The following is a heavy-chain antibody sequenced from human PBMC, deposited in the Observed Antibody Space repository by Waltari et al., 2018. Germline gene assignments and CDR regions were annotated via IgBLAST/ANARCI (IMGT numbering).Heavy chain of an antibody. Sequence: QVQLQQWGAGLLKPSETLSLTCAVYGGSFSGYYWSWIRQPQGKGLEWIGEINHSGSTNYNPSLKSRVTISVDTSKNQFSLKLSSVTAADTAVYYCARVGGSGYYRLLPFDYWGQGTLVTVSS. CDR3: ARVGGSGYYRLLPFDY. V-gene: IGHV4-34*01. CDR2: INHSGST. CDR1: GGSFSGYY. J-gene: IGHJ4*02. D-gene: IGHD3-22*01.